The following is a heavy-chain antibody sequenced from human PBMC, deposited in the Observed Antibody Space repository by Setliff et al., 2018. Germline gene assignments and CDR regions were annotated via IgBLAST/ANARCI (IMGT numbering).Heavy chain of an antibody. Sequence: SVKVSCKASGGTLSNYAISWVRQAPGQGLEWMGGIIPMFGPANYAQKFQGRVTITADESTSTAYMELSSLRSEDTAMYYCARDKGYDSSGYYFYYYYYMDVWGKGTTVTVSS. CDR2: IIPMFGPA. J-gene: IGHJ6*03. CDR3: ARDKGYDSSGYYFYYYYYMDV. D-gene: IGHD3-22*01. CDR1: GGTLSNYA. V-gene: IGHV1-69*13.